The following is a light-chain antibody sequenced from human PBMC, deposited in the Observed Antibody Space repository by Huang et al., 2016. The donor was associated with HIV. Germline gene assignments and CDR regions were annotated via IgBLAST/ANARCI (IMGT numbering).Light chain of an antibody. J-gene: IGKJ2*01. V-gene: IGKV4-1*01. CDR2: WAS. CDR3: QQYFISPPT. Sequence: DIVMTQSPDSLAVSLGERATINCKSSQSVLSRPSNKTYLAWYQQRPGQSPTRLIYWASTRQSGVPDRFSGSGSGTHFTLTSSSRQAEDGAFYYCQQYFISPPTFGQGTKLEI. CDR1: QSVLSRPSNKTY.